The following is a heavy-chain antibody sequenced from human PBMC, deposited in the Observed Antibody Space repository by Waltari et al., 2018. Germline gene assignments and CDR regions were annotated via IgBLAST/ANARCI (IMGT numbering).Heavy chain of an antibody. CDR2: ISYHGTYE. J-gene: IGHJ4*02. Sequence: QVQLVESGGGVVQPGRSLRLSCAASGFTFSSYAMHWVRQAPGKGLEWVAVISYHGTYEYYADSVKGRFTISRDNSKNTLYLQMNSLRAEDTAVYHCARRMVTTGYFDYWGQGTLVTVSS. CDR3: ARRMVTTGYFDY. CDR1: GFTFSSYA. D-gene: IGHD4-4*01. V-gene: IGHV3-30-3*01.